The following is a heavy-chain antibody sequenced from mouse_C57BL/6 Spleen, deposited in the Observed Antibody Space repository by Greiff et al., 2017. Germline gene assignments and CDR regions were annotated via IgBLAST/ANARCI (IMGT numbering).Heavy chain of an antibody. Sequence: EVQLQESGPGLVKPSQSLSLTCSVTGYSITSGYYWNWIRQFPGNKLEWMGYISYDGSNNYNPSLKNRISITRDTSKNQFFLKLNSVTTEDTATYYCARGIYYGNPFDYWAKAPLSQSPQ. D-gene: IGHD2-1*01. CDR2: ISYDGSN. V-gene: IGHV3-6*01. CDR1: GYSITSGYY. CDR3: ARGIYYGNPFDY. J-gene: IGHJ2*01.